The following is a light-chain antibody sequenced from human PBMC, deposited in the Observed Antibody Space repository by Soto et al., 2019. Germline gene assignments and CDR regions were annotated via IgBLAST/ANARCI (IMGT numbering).Light chain of an antibody. V-gene: IGLV1-40*01. CDR1: SSNIGAGYD. CDR3: QSYDSSLSAL. CDR2: GNS. Sequence: QPVLTQPPSVSGAPGQRVTISCTGSSSNIGAGYDVHWYQQLPGTAPKLLIYGNSNRPSGVPDRFSGSKSGTSASLAITGHQAEDEADYYCQSYDSSLSALFGGGTKLTVL. J-gene: IGLJ3*02.